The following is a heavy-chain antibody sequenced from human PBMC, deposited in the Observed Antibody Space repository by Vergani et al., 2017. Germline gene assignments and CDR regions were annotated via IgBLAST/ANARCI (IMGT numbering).Heavy chain of an antibody. CDR1: GYSISSGYY. CDR3: ARARGRYCSSTSCYYYYYGMDV. Sequence: QVQLQESGPGLVKPSETLSLTCAVSGYSISSGYYWGWIRQPPGKGLEWIGSIYHSGSTYYNPSLKSRVTISVDTSKNQFSLKLSSVTAADTAVYYCARARGRYCSSTSCYYYYYGMDVWGQGTTVTVSS. J-gene: IGHJ6*02. CDR2: IYHSGST. D-gene: IGHD2-2*01. V-gene: IGHV4-38-2*01.